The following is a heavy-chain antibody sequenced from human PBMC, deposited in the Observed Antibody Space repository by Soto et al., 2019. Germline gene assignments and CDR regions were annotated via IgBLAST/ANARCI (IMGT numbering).Heavy chain of an antibody. CDR3: ASPAGTENY. Sequence: EVQLVESGGGLVKPGGSLSLSCAASGFTFSSYSMNWVRQAPGKGLEWVSFISSSSSYIHYADSVKGRFTISRDNAKNSLFLQMNSLRAEDTAVYYCASPAGTENYWGQGTLVTVSS. J-gene: IGHJ4*02. CDR1: GFTFSSYS. CDR2: ISSSSSYI. V-gene: IGHV3-21*01. D-gene: IGHD6-13*01.